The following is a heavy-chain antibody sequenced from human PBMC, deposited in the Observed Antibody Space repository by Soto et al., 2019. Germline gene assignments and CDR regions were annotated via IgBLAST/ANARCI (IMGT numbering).Heavy chain of an antibody. CDR1: GFTFSSYA. D-gene: IGHD3-3*01. Sequence: GGSLRLSCAASGFTFSSYAMSWVRQATGKGLEWVSAISGSGGSTYYADAVKGRFTISRDNSKNMLLLQMNSRRAEDTAVYYCAKGILLEWFLYVFYIWGQGTMVTVSS. CDR3: AKGILLEWFLYVFYI. CDR2: ISGSGGST. J-gene: IGHJ3*02. V-gene: IGHV3-23*01.